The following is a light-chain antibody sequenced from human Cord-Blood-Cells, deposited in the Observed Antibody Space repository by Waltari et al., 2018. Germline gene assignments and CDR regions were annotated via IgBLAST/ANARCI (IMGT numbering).Light chain of an antibody. V-gene: IGKV3-11*01. CDR3: QQRSNWPPLT. Sequence: ELVFTQSPAPLSLSPGERATLSCRASQSVSSYLAWYQHTPGQSPRLLIYDATNRATGIPARFSGSGSGTDFTLTNSSLEAEDFAVYYCQQRSNWPPLTFGGGTKVEIK. CDR2: DAT. J-gene: IGKJ4*01. CDR1: QSVSSY.